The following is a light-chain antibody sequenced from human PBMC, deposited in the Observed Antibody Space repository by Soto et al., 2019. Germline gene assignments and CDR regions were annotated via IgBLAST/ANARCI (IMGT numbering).Light chain of an antibody. CDR1: QSISSW. CDR3: HQYHNWPWT. V-gene: IGKV1-5*03. Sequence: DIQMTQSPSTLSSSVGDRVTITFRASQSISSWLAWYQQKPGKAPKLLIYKASSLESGVPSRFSGSGSGTEFTLTISSLQPEDFADYFCHQYHNWPWTFGQGTKVDVK. CDR2: KAS. J-gene: IGKJ1*01.